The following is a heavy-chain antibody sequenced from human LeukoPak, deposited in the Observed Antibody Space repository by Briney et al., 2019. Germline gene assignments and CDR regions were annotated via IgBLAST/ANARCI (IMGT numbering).Heavy chain of an antibody. V-gene: IGHV4-39*07. D-gene: IGHD3-9*01. CDR2: IYYSGST. CDR1: GGSISSSSYY. CDR3: ARDISQPNWFDP. J-gene: IGHJ5*02. Sequence: PSETLSLTCAVSGGSISSSSYYWGWIRQPPGKGLEWIGSIYYSGSTYYNPSLKSRVTISVDTSKNQFSLKLSSVTAADTAVYYCARDISQPNWFDPWGQGTLVTVSS.